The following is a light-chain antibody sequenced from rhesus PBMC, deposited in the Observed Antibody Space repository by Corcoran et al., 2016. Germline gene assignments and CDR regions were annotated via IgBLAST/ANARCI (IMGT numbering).Light chain of an antibody. CDR2: YAA. Sequence: DIQMTQSPSSLSASVGDTVTISCRASKGISNYLAWYQQKPGKAPKPLIYYAANLESGVPSRCSGSGSGTVFTLTISSLQPEDFATYYCQQHNSNPLTFGPGTKLDI. CDR3: QQHNSNPLT. CDR1: KGISNY. J-gene: IGKJ3*01. V-gene: IGKV1S14*01.